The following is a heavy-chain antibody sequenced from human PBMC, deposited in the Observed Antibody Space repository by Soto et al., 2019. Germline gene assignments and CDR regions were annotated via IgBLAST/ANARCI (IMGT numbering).Heavy chain of an antibody. CDR2: IYYSGST. J-gene: IGHJ6*03. CDR3: ARRASGVTMVRGVIINHYYYYMDV. D-gene: IGHD3-10*01. V-gene: IGHV4-59*01. Sequence: PSETLSLTCTVSGGSISSYYWSWIRQPPGKGLEWIGYIYYSGSTNYNPSLKSRVTISVDTSKNQFSLKLSSVTAADTAVYYCARRASGVTMVRGVIINHYYYYMDVWGKGTTVTVSS. CDR1: GGSISSYY.